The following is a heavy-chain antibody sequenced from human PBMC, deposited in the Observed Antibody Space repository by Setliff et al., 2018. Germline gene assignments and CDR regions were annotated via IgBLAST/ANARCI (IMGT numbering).Heavy chain of an antibody. CDR2: IIPIFGTA. V-gene: IGHV1-69*05. J-gene: IGHJ6*03. D-gene: IGHD3-22*01. CDR1: GGTFSSYA. Sequence: SVKVSCKASGGTFSSYAINWMRQASGQGLEWMGRIIPIFGTANYAQKFQGRVTITRDTSISTAYMELSRLRSDDTAVYYCARTYYYASSGYRGYYYYLDVWGKGTTVTVSS. CDR3: ARTYYYASSGYRGYYYYLDV.